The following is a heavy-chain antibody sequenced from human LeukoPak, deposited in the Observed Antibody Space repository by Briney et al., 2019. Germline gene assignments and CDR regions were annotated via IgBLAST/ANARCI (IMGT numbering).Heavy chain of an antibody. CDR3: ARDGGYSYGLYFDY. Sequence: SVKVSCKASGGTFSSYAISWVRQAPGQGLEWMGRIIPILGTANYAQKFQGRVTITTDVSTSTAYMELSSLRSEDTAVYYCARDGGYSYGLYFDYWGQGTLVTVSS. D-gene: IGHD5-18*01. V-gene: IGHV1-69*11. CDR2: IIPILGTA. J-gene: IGHJ4*02. CDR1: GGTFSSYA.